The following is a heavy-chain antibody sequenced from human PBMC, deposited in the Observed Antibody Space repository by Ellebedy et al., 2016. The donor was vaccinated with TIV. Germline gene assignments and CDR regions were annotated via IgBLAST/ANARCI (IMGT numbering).Heavy chain of an antibody. CDR3: ATDRAPDGRNWYFDL. J-gene: IGHJ2*01. CDR2: TIPKFGTA. Sequence: AASVKVSCKASGGTFSSYAISWVRQAPGQGLEWMAGTIPKFGTASYAQKFQGRVTSTADETTNTAYMELSSLRSEDTAVYYCATDRAPDGRNWYFDLWGRGTLVTVSS. V-gene: IGHV1-69*13. CDR1: GGTFSSYA. D-gene: IGHD5-24*01.